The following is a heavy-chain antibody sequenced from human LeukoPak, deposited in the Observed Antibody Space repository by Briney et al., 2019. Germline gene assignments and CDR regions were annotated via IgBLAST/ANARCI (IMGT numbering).Heavy chain of an antibody. V-gene: IGHV1-46*01. CDR2: INPSGGST. D-gene: IGHD4-17*01. CDR1: GYTFTSYY. CDR3: AREGPGDYGQYYFDY. Sequence: ASVKVSCKASGYTFTSYYMHWVRQAPGQGLEWMGIINPSGGSTSYAQKFQGRVTMTRDTSTSTVYMELSSLRSDDTAVYYCAREGPGDYGQYYFDYWGQGTLVTVSS. J-gene: IGHJ4*02.